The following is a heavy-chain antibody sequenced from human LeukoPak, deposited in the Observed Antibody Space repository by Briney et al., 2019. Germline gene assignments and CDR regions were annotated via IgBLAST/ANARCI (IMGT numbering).Heavy chain of an antibody. J-gene: IGHJ6*02. D-gene: IGHD3-22*01. CDR3: ARDGYDSSGTYYYYYAMDV. Sequence: GGSLRLSCAASGFTFSSYAMSWVRQAPGKGLEWVTAISGSGGSTYYADSVKGRFTISRDNSKNTLYLQMNSLRAEDTAVYYCARDGYDSSGTYYYYYAMDVWGQGTTVTVSS. CDR2: ISGSGGST. V-gene: IGHV3-23*01. CDR1: GFTFSSYA.